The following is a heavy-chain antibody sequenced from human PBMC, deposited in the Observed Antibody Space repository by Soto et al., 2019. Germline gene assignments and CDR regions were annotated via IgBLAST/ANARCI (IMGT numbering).Heavy chain of an antibody. Sequence: EVQLLESGGGLVQPGGSLSLSCAASGFTFSSYAMSWVRQAPGKGLEWVSGISGSGGTTYHADSVKGRFTISRDNSQNTLFLQMNSLRAEDTAVYYCAKDAMAHTQWGIFDFWGQGALVNVSS. CDR1: GFTFSSYA. CDR3: AKDAMAHTQWGIFDF. V-gene: IGHV3-23*01. D-gene: IGHD3-16*01. J-gene: IGHJ5*01. CDR2: ISGSGGTT.